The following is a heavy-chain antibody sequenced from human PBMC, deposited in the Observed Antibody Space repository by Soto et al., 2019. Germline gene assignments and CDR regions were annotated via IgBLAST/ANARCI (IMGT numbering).Heavy chain of an antibody. CDR2: INSDGSRT. V-gene: IGHV3-74*01. Sequence: EVQLVESGGGLVQPGGSLRLSCAASGFTFSSYWMHWVRQAPGKGLVWVSRINSDGSRTTYADSVKGRFTISRDNAKNMLHLQINSLRAEDTAVYYCARALPYYYDSDYWGQGTLVTVSS. CDR1: GFTFSSYW. D-gene: IGHD3-22*01. CDR3: ARALPYYYDSDY. J-gene: IGHJ4*02.